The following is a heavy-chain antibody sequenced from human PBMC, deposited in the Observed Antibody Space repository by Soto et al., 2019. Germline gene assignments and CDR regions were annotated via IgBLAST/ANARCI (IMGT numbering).Heavy chain of an antibody. Sequence: QVQLQQWGAGLLKPSETLSLTCAVYGGSFSGYYWSWIRQPPGKGLEWIGEINHSGSTNYNPSLKSRVTISVDTSKNQFSLKLSSVTAADTAVYYCARDVAEGSGRTLQYYFDYWGQGTLVTVSS. CDR2: INHSGST. J-gene: IGHJ4*02. V-gene: IGHV4-34*01. CDR3: ARDVAEGSGRTLQYYFDY. CDR1: GGSFSGYY. D-gene: IGHD3-10*01.